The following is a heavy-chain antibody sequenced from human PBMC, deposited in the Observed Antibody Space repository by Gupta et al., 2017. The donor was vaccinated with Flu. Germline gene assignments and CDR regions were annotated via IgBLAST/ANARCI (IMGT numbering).Heavy chain of an antibody. J-gene: IGHJ5*01. Sequence: RYEMNWVRQAPGKGMEWVSYISTSGDKIYYADSGKGRFTISRDNAKNSLYLQMTSLRVEDTAVYYCARPRGVTGTGTLFDSWGQGTLVTVSS. CDR2: ISTSGDKI. CDR1: RYE. V-gene: IGHV3-48*03. D-gene: IGHD1-7*01. CDR3: ARPRGVTGTGTLFDS.